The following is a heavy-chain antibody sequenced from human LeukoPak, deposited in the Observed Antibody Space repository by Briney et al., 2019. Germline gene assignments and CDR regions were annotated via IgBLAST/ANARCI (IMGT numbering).Heavy chain of an antibody. CDR2: INHSGST. CDR1: GGSFSGYY. V-gene: IGHV4-34*01. CDR3: ASFRGPSHYYGSGSYYIY. Sequence: SSETLSLNCAVYGGSFSGYYWSWIRQPPGKGLEWIGEINHSGSTNYNPSLKSRVTISVDTSKNQFSLKLSSVTAADTAVYYCASFRGPSHYYGSGSYYIYWGQGTLVTVSS. D-gene: IGHD3-10*01. J-gene: IGHJ4*02.